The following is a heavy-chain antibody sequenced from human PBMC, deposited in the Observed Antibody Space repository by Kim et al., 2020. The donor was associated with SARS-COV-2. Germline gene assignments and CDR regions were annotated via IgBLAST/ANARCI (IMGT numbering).Heavy chain of an antibody. V-gene: IGHV3-7*03. J-gene: IGHJ5*02. CDR1: GFTFSSYW. D-gene: IGHD2-15*01. CDR2: IKQDGSEK. CDR3: ARAPYKLGGSRYNWFDP. Sequence: GGSLRLSCAASGFTFSSYWMSWVRQAPGKGLEWVANIKQDGSEKYYVDSVKGRFTISRDNAKNSLYLQMNSLRAEDTAVYYCARAPYKLGGSRYNWFDPWGQGTLVTVSS.